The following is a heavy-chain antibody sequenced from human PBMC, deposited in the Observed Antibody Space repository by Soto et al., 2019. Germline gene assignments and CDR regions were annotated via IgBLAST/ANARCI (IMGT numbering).Heavy chain of an antibody. CDR2: INAGNGNT. CDR3: ARVQGIAVAGTGY. CDR1: GYTFTSYA. D-gene: IGHD6-19*01. V-gene: IGHV1-3*01. Sequence: GASVKVSCKASGYTFTSYAMHWVRQAPGQRLEWMGWINAGNGNTKYSQKFQGRVTITRDTSASTAYMELSSLRSEDTAVYYCARVQGIAVAGTGYWGQGTLVTVSS. J-gene: IGHJ4*02.